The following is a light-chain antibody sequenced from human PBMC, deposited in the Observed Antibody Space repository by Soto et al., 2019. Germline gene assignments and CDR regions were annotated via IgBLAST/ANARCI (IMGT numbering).Light chain of an antibody. V-gene: IGKV3-20*01. Sequence: SVSLWVVATLFFRASQSVSSNLAWSQQKPGQAPRLLIYDASSRATGIPDRFSDGGSGTDFTLTISSLEPEDYAVDYCLQYGISGTFAQGTKVDIK. J-gene: IGKJ1*01. CDR3: LQYGISGT. CDR1: QSVSSN. CDR2: DAS.